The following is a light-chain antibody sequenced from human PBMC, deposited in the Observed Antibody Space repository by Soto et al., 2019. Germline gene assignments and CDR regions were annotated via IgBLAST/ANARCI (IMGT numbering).Light chain of an antibody. CDR2: KAS. J-gene: IGKJ1*01. Sequence: DIQMTQSPSTLSASVGDRVTITCRASQSISSWLAWYQQKPGKAPKFLIYKASILESGVPSRFSGSGSGTEFTLTISSLQPDDFATYYCQQYNSYSRTFGQGTKVEIK. V-gene: IGKV1-5*03. CDR1: QSISSW. CDR3: QQYNSYSRT.